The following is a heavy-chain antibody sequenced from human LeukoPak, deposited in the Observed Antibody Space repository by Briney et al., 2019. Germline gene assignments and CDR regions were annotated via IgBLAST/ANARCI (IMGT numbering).Heavy chain of an antibody. CDR3: ARDGRMPGIAVAVTS. D-gene: IGHD6-19*01. Sequence: ASGKVSCKASGGTFSSYAISWVRQAPGQGLEWMGGIIPIFGTANYAQKFQGRVTITADESTSTAYMELSSLRSEDTAVYYCARDGRMPGIAVAVTSWGQGTLVTVSS. CDR2: IIPIFGTA. V-gene: IGHV1-69*13. CDR1: GGTFSSYA. J-gene: IGHJ4*02.